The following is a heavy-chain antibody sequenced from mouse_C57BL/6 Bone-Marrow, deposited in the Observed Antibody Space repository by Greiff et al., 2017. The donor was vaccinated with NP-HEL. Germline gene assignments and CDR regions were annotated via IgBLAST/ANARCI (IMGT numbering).Heavy chain of an antibody. CDR2: IDPENGDT. J-gene: IGHJ1*03. CDR3: TIYDYWYFDV. Sequence: EVQLQQSGAELVRPGASVKLSCTASGFNIKDDYMHWVKQRPEQGLEWIGWIDPENGDTEYASKFQGKATITADTSSNTAYLQLSSLTSEDTAVYYCTIYDYWYFDVWGTGTTVTVSS. D-gene: IGHD2-3*01. CDR1: GFNIKDDY. V-gene: IGHV14-4*01.